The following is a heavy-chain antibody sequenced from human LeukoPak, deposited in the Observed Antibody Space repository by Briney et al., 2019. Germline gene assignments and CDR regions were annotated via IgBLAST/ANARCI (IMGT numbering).Heavy chain of an antibody. CDR3: ARGRQNIVATRRGNWFDP. CDR2: INHSGST. D-gene: IGHD5-12*01. J-gene: IGHJ5*02. Sequence: PETLSLTCAVYGGSFSGYYWSWIRQPPGKGLEWIGEINHSGSTNYNPSLKSRVTISVDTSKNQFSLKLSSVTAADTAVYYCARGRQNIVATRRGNWFDPWGQEGPVAVSS. CDR1: GGSFSGYY. V-gene: IGHV4-34*01.